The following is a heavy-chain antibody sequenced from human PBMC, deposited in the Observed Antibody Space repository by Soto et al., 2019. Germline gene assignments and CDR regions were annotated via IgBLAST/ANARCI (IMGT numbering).Heavy chain of an antibody. Sequence: VQLVESGGGLMQPGGSLRLSCAASGFTVSRNHMTWVRQAPGRGPEWVSTIYAGGNTYHADSVRGRFTISRDNSKNMLYLRMHSLRAEDTAVYYCATGVDTAKAGYWGQGTLVTVSS. J-gene: IGHJ4*02. CDR3: ATGVDTAKAGY. CDR1: GFTVSRNH. CDR2: IYAGGNT. V-gene: IGHV3-53*01. D-gene: IGHD5-18*01.